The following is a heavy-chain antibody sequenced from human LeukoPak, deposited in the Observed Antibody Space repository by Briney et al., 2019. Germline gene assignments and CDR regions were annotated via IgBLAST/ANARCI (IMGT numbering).Heavy chain of an antibody. CDR1: GHILHIYC. Sequence: GGSLRLPCTASGHILHIYCMLGVRHATGKALVWVSHMNSEGWSTLYAHPVKRRFTIHRDNAENTVYVQVNSVRARHTAVFYCARGASNWFDPWGEGTLVTPSS. CDR2: MNSEGWST. J-gene: IGHJ5*02. V-gene: IGHV3-74*01. CDR3: ARGASNWFDP.